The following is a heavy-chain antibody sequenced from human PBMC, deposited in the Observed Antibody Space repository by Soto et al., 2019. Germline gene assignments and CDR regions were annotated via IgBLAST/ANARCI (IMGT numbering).Heavy chain of an antibody. D-gene: IGHD3-10*01. Sequence: EVQLLESGGGLVQPGGSLRLSYAASGFTFSSYAMSWVRQTPGKGLEWVSAISGSGDSTYYADSVKGRSTISRDNSKNTLYLQMNSLRAEDTAVYYCAKLRWGSDNWFDPWGQGTLVTVSS. J-gene: IGHJ5*02. CDR1: GFTFSSYA. CDR3: AKLRWGSDNWFDP. CDR2: ISGSGDST. V-gene: IGHV3-23*01.